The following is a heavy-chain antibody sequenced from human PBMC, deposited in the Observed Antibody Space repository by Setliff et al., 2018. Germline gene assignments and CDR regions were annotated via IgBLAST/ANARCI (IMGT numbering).Heavy chain of an antibody. CDR3: ARSSGPRVVLAADFDY. V-gene: IGHV1-18*01. J-gene: IGHJ4*02. CDR1: GYNFITTG. D-gene: IGHD5-12*01. Sequence: ASVKVSCKTSGYNFITTGISWVRQAPGQGPEWMGCISPYNGNTNYAQKFQDRVTMTTDTSPATVYMELKNLRSDDTAVYYCARSSGPRVVLAADFDYWGQGTLVTVSS. CDR2: ISPYNGNT.